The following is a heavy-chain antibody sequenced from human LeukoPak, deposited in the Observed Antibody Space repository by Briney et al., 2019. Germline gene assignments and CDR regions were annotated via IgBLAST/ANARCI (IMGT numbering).Heavy chain of an antibody. V-gene: IGHV1-18*01. CDR2: ISAYNGNT. CDR3: ARGGYCGGDCYLAN. D-gene: IGHD2-21*02. CDR1: GYTFTSYG. J-gene: IGHJ4*02. Sequence: ASVKVSCKASGYTFTSYGISWVRQAPGQGLEWMGWISAYNGNTNYAQKFQGRVTMTRDTSISTAYMELSRLRSDDTAVYYCARGGYCGGDCYLANWGQGTLVTVSS.